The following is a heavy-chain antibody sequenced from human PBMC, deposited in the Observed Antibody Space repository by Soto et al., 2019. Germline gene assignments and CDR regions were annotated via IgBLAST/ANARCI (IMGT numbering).Heavy chain of an antibody. V-gene: IGHV1-8*01. CDR1: GYTFTSYD. J-gene: IGHJ4*02. Sequence: QVQLVQSGAEVKKPGASVRVSCKASGYTFTSYDIYWVRQATGQALEWMGWKNPFSGNAVYTQKFQDRVTMTSDTSINTAYMEMSGLTTEDTAVYYCTRGQGNHWGQGSLVTVSS. CDR3: TRGQGNH. CDR2: KNPFSGNA.